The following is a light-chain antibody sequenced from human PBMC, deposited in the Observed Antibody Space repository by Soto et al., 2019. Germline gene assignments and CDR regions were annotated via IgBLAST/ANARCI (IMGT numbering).Light chain of an antibody. CDR1: SSDIGGYKY. V-gene: IGLV2-14*01. J-gene: IGLJ1*01. CDR3: SSYTGGSTYV. Sequence: QPVRTHAASGSGYPGESGPIFCNGNSSDIGGYKYVSWYQQHPGKAPKLMIYDVSNRPSGVSNRFSGSKSGNTATLTISGLQGEDEAEYYCSSYTGGSTYVFGTGTKVTVL. CDR2: DVS.